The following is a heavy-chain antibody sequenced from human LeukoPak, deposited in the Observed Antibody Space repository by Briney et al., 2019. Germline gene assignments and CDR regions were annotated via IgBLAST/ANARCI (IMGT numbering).Heavy chain of an antibody. V-gene: IGHV3-30-3*01. CDR2: ISYDGSNK. CDR3: ARDTEYAFDI. CDR1: GFTFSSYA. D-gene: IGHD1-14*01. Sequence: PGGSLRLSCAASGFTFSSYAMHWVRQAPGKGLEWVAVISYDGSNKYYADSVKGRFTISRDNSKNTLYLQMNSLRAEDTAVYYCARDTEYAFDIWGQGTMVTVSS. J-gene: IGHJ3*02.